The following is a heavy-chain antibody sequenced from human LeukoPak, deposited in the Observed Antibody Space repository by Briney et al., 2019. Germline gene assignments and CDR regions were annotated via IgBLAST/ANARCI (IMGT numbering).Heavy chain of an antibody. CDR2: IYWDDDK. J-gene: IGHJ4*02. D-gene: IGHD3-22*01. Sequence: SGPTLVNPTQTLTLTCTFSGFSLSTSGVGVGWIRQPPGKALEWLALIYWDDDKRYRPSLKSRLTITKDTSKNQVVLTMTNMDPVDTAIYYCTHSWLLPINDSWGQGTLVTVSS. V-gene: IGHV2-5*02. CDR3: THSWLLPINDS. CDR1: GFSLSTSGVG.